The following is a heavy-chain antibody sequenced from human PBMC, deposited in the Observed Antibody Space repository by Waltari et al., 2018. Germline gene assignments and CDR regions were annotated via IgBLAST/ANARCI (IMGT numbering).Heavy chain of an antibody. CDR2: CDPEEGET. V-gene: IGHV1-24*01. CDR3: ATGVNWNYETPDEYFDY. CDR1: GYTLTELS. D-gene: IGHD1-7*01. Sequence: QVQLVQSGAEVKKPGASVKVSCKVSGYTLTELSMHWVRQAPGKGLEWMGGCDPEEGETIYAQKFQGRVTMTEDTSTDTAYMELSSLRSEDTAVYYCATGVNWNYETPDEYFDYWGQGTLVTVSS. J-gene: IGHJ4*02.